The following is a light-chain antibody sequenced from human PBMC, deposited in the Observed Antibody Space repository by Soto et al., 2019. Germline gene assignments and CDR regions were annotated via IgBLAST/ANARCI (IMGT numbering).Light chain of an antibody. J-gene: IGKJ2*01. Sequence: EIVTTQSPATLSVSPEERATLSCRASQSVSSNLAWYQQKPGQAPRLLIYGASTRATGIPARFSGSGSGTEFTLTISSLQSEDFAVYYCQQYNNWPPYTFGQGTKLEIK. CDR2: GAS. V-gene: IGKV3-15*01. CDR1: QSVSSN. CDR3: QQYNNWPPYT.